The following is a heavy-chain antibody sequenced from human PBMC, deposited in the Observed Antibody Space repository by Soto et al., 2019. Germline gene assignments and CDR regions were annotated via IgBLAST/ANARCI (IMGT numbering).Heavy chain of an antibody. J-gene: IGHJ5*02. CDR1: GYTFTSYG. D-gene: IGHD6-19*01. Sequence: QVQLVQSGAEVKKPGASVKVSCKASGYTFTSYGISWVRQAPGQGLEWMGWISAYNGNTNYAQKLQGRVTMTTDTSTSTAYMELRRRRSDDTAVYYCARSRSSGWYVGWFDPWGQGTLVTVSS. CDR3: ARSRSSGWYVGWFDP. V-gene: IGHV1-18*04. CDR2: ISAYNGNT.